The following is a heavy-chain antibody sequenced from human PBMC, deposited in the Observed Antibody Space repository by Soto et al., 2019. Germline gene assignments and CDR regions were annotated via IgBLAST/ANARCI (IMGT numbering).Heavy chain of an antibody. Sequence: QVQLQESGPGLVKPSETLSLTCSVSSGSISSSYWSWIRQPPGKGLEWIGYIYYSGSTNYNPSLKSRVTISVDTSKNQFSLKLTSVTAADTAVYYCARGSGSYSSNLHYWGQGTLVTVSS. CDR2: IYYSGST. CDR1: SGSISSSY. D-gene: IGHD1-26*01. J-gene: IGHJ4*02. V-gene: IGHV4-59*01. CDR3: ARGSGSYSSNLHY.